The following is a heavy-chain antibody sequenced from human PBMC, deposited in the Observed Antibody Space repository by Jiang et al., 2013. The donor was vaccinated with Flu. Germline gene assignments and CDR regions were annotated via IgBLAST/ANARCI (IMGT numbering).Heavy chain of an antibody. J-gene: IGHJ2*01. CDR3: ARAVSGDWYFDL. V-gene: IGHV4-59*01. CDR1: GGSMRSYY. D-gene: IGHD1-26*01. CDR2: IYYSGNT. Sequence: GSGLVKPSETLSLTCTVAGGSMRSYYWNWIRQPPGKGLEWIGYIYYSGNTNYKPSLKSRVTMSVDASKNQFSLKLSSVTAADTAVYYCARAVSGDWYFDLWGRGTLVTVSS.